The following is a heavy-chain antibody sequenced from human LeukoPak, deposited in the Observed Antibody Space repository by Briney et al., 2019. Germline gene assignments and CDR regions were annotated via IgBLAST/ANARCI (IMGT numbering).Heavy chain of an antibody. Sequence: AGGSLRLSCAASGFTFSDYYMSWIRQAPGKGLEWVSYISSSGSTIYYADSVKGRFTISRDNAKNSLYLQMNSPRAEDTAVYYCAREKCSGGSCYGDYWGQGTLVTVSS. J-gene: IGHJ4*02. CDR2: ISSSGSTI. V-gene: IGHV3-11*01. CDR3: AREKCSGGSCYGDY. CDR1: GFTFSDYY. D-gene: IGHD2-15*01.